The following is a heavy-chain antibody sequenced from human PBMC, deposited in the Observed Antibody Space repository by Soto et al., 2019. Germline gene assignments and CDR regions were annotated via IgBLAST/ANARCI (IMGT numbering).Heavy chain of an antibody. J-gene: IGHJ3*02. Sequence: QVQLVESGGGVVQPGRSLRLSCAASGFTFSSYGMHWVRQAPGKGLEWVAVISYDGSNKYYADSVKGRFTISRDNSKNTLYLQMNSLRAEDTAVYYCATDLGYSSSWYDGAFDIWGQGTMVTVSS. CDR3: ATDLGYSSSWYDGAFDI. CDR2: ISYDGSNK. D-gene: IGHD6-13*01. CDR1: GFTFSSYG. V-gene: IGHV3-30*03.